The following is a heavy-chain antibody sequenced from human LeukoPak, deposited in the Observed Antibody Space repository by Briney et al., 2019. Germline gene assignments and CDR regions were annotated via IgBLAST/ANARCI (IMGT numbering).Heavy chain of an antibody. CDR1: GYTFTGYY. D-gene: IGHD3-22*01. Sequence: ASVKVSCKASGYTFTGYYMHWVRQAPGQGLELMGWINPNSGGTNYAQKFQGRVTMTRDTSISTAYMELSRLRSDDTAVYYCARDRDYYDREPLGYWGQGTLVTVSS. V-gene: IGHV1-2*02. CDR2: INPNSGGT. J-gene: IGHJ4*02. CDR3: ARDRDYYDREPLGY.